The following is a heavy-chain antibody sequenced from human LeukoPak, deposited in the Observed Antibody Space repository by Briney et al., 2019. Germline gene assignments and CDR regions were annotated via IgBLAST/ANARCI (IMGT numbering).Heavy chain of an antibody. Sequence: GASVKVSCKASGYTFTSHYMHWVRQAPGQGLEWMGIINPSGGSTSYAQKFQGRVTMTRDTSTSTVYMELSSLRSEDTAVYYCAASLLGTKAFDYWGQGTLVTVSS. CDR3: AASLLGTKAFDY. D-gene: IGHD1-14*01. CDR1: GYTFTSHY. J-gene: IGHJ4*02. V-gene: IGHV1-46*01. CDR2: INPSGGST.